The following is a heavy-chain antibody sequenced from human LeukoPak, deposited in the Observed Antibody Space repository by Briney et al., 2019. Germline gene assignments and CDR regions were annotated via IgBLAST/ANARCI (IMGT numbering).Heavy chain of an antibody. D-gene: IGHD6-19*01. J-gene: IGHJ4*02. CDR1: GFSFSYYS. CDR2: IRYDGSDK. V-gene: IGHV3-30*02. CDR3: AKSIAVTGLGGGRTFDY. Sequence: GGSLRLSCAASGFSFSYYSMHWVRQAPGKGPEWVAFIRYDGSDKYYADSVKGRFTISRDNSKNTLYLQMNSLRAQDTAVYYCAKSIAVTGLGGGRTFDYWGQGTLVTVSS.